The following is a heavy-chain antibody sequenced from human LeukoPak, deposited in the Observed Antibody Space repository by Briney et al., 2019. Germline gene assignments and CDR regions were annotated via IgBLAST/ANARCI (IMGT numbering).Heavy chain of an antibody. Sequence: GGSLRLSCAASGFTFSREWMSWVRQAPGKGLEWVANIKEDGSEKYYVDSVKGRFTISRDNAKNSLYLQMTSLSAEDTALYYCSGGGAFDMWGQGTMVTVPS. CDR3: SGGGAFDM. V-gene: IGHV3-7*01. D-gene: IGHD6-25*01. CDR2: IKEDGSEK. J-gene: IGHJ3*02. CDR1: GFTFSREW.